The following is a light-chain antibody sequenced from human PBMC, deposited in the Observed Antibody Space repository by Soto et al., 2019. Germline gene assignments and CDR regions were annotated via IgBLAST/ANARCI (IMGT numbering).Light chain of an antibody. J-gene: IGLJ2*01. V-gene: IGLV1-40*01. CDR3: QSYDSSLSVV. CDR2: GNN. Sequence: QLVLTQPPSVSGAPGQRVTISSTGSSSNIGAGYDVHWYQQLPGTAPKLLIYGNNILPSGVPDRFSGSKSGTSASLAITGLQAEDEADYYSQSYDSSLSVVFGGGTKLTVL. CDR1: SSNIGAGYD.